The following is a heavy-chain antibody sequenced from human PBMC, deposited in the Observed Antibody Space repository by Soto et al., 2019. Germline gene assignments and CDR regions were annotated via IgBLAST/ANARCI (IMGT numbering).Heavy chain of an antibody. Sequence: PSETLALTCAAHNGSFTDYFWTWIRQSPGKGLEWIGEINHRGGATYNPSLRSRVTISIDTSKNHFSLSLRSLTAADTAVYYCVARGMTYHFLSGSHTFAPCGHGTLVTVS. D-gene: IGHD3-3*01. CDR2: INHRGGA. J-gene: IGHJ5*02. V-gene: IGHV4-34*01. CDR1: NGSFTDYF. CDR3: VARGMTYHFLSGSHTFAP.